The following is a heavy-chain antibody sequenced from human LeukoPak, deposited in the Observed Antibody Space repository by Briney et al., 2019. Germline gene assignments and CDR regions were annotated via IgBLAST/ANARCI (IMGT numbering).Heavy chain of an antibody. CDR3: MTDGGLLPYYFTY. CDR1: GFIFPNAW. D-gene: IGHD3-10*01. Sequence: GGSLRLSCAASGFIFPNAWIHWVRQAPGKGLEWVGRIKNKNSGRTTNYIAPVKGRFTISRDDSRNTLYLEMDSLKTEDTAVYYCMTDGGLLPYYFTYWGLGTLVTVSS. J-gene: IGHJ1*01. V-gene: IGHV3-15*01. CDR2: IKNKNSGRTT.